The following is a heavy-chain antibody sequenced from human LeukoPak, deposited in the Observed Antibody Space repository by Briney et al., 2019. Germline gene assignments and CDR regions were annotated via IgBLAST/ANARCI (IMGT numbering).Heavy chain of an antibody. J-gene: IGHJ6*03. Sequence: GGSLKISCKGSGYSFTSYWIGWVRQMPGKGLEWMGIIYPGESDTSYSPSFQGQFTISADKSISTAYLQWSSLKASGNAMYYCERVVGATTFFYYYYMDVWGKGTTVTVSS. CDR3: ERVVGATTFFYYYYMDV. CDR1: GYSFTSYW. D-gene: IGHD1-26*01. V-gene: IGHV5-51*01. CDR2: IYPGESDT.